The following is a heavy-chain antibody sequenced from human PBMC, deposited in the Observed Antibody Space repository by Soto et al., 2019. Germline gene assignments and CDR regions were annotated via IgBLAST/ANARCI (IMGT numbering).Heavy chain of an antibody. D-gene: IGHD3-16*01. Sequence: SETLSLTCSVSGDSVSRGDYQWSWVRQPPGKGLEWIGHVYFSGSTNYIPSLKSRLTMSVDTAKNQFSLKLNSVTAADTAVYYCARIPVDTYMIYWSDPWGQGTQVTVSS. V-gene: IGHV4-61*08. J-gene: IGHJ5*02. CDR1: GDSVSRGDYQ. CDR2: VYFSGST. CDR3: ARIPVDTYMIYWSDP.